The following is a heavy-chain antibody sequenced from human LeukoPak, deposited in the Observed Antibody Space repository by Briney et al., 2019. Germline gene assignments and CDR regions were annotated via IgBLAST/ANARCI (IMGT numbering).Heavy chain of an antibody. CDR3: AKDISPLIAYFDY. V-gene: IGHV3-48*01. CDR1: GFTFSSYS. D-gene: IGHD2-21*01. Sequence: GGSLRLSCAASGFTFSSYSMNWVRQAPGKGLEWVSYISSSSSTIYYADSVKGRFTISRDNAKNSLYLQMNSLRAEDTAVYYCAKDISPLIAYFDYWGQGTLVTVSS. J-gene: IGHJ4*02. CDR2: ISSSSSTI.